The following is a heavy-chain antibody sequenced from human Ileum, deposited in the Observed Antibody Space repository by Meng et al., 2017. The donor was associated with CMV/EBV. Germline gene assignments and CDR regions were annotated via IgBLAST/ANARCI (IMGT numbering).Heavy chain of an antibody. Sequence: QVQVQESGPGLVKPAETLSLTCTASGDPISSGSHSWAWFRQPPGKRLEWIGSMYFSGIADYNPSLKSRVTISLHATQTQFSLRLTSVTAADSAVYFCARDLTKKWFFYWGQGTLVTVSS. D-gene: IGHD3-22*01. CDR3: ARDLTKKWFFY. V-gene: IGHV4-39*07. J-gene: IGHJ4*02. CDR1: GDPISSGSHS. CDR2: MYFSGIA.